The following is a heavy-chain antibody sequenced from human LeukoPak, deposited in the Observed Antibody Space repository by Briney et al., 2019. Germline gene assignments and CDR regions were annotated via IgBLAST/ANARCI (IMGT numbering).Heavy chain of an antibody. CDR2: TRDKANSYTT. CDR1: GFTFSDHY. D-gene: IGHD3-22*01. Sequence: GGSLRLSCAASGFTFSDHYMDWVRQAPGKGLEWVGRTRDKANSYTTEYAASVKDRFTMSRDDSKNSVCLQMNSLKIEDTAVYYCARVGNSGGYYNPLDYWGQGTLVTVSS. V-gene: IGHV3-72*01. J-gene: IGHJ4*02. CDR3: ARVGNSGGYYNPLDY.